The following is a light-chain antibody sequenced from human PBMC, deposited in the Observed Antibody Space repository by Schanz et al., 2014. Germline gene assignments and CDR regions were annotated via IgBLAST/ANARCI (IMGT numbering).Light chain of an antibody. Sequence: QSALTQPASVSGSPGQSVTISCTGTSSDVGGYNYVSWYQHHPDKVPKLLIYEVTYRPSGVSNRFSGSKSGDTASLTISGLQAEDEADYYCSSFSSSTTLVVFGGGTKLTVL. CDR2: EVT. CDR3: SSFSSSTTLVV. V-gene: IGLV2-14*01. CDR1: SSDVGGYNY. J-gene: IGLJ2*01.